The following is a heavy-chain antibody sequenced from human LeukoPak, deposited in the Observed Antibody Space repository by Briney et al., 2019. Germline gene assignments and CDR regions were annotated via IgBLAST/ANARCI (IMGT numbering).Heavy chain of an antibody. J-gene: IGHJ4*02. Sequence: NPSETLSLTCAVSGYSISSGYYWAWIRQPPGKGLEWIGIIYNSGSTYYNPSLKSRVTISVDTSKNQFSLKLSSVTAADTAVYFCARHALLVGATDVFDYWGQGTLVTVSS. V-gene: IGHV4-38-2*01. CDR2: IYNSGST. CDR3: ARHALLVGATDVFDY. D-gene: IGHD1-26*01. CDR1: GYSISSGYY.